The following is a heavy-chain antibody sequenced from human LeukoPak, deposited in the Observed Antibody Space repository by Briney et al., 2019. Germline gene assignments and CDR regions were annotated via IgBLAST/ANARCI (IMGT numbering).Heavy chain of an antibody. D-gene: IGHD5-12*01. V-gene: IGHV4-39*07. CDR2: IYTSGST. CDR1: GGSISSSSYY. Sequence: PSETLSLTCTVSGGSISSSSYYWGWIRQPPGKGLEWIGRIYTSGSTNHNPSLKSRVTMSVDTSKNQFSLKLSSVTAADTAVYYCARGGYSGYDWDYWGQGILVTVSS. J-gene: IGHJ4*02. CDR3: ARGGYSGYDWDY.